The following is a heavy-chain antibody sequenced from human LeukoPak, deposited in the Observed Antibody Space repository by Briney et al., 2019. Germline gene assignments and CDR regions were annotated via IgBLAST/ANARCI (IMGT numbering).Heavy chain of an antibody. CDR2: IYTTGTT. J-gene: IGHJ4*02. V-gene: IGHV4-4*07. CDR1: GGSIRSYY. D-gene: IGHD2/OR15-2a*01. Sequence: SETLSLTCDVSGGSIRSYYWGWVRQPAGKVLEGIGRIYTTGTTNFNPSRKSRLTMSVDTSKNQFHLNLPSVTAADTAVYFCARQGYTAAYYFLDFWRPGTLVTVSS. CDR3: ARQGYTAAYYFLDF.